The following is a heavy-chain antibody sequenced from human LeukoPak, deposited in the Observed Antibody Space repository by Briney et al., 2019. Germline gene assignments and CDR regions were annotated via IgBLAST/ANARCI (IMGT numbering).Heavy chain of an antibody. V-gene: IGHV4-39*01. CDR1: GGSISSSSYY. CDR3: ARREASSSWSYAPLAWYYFDY. D-gene: IGHD6-13*01. CDR2: IYYSGST. J-gene: IGHJ4*02. Sequence: SETLSLTCTVSGGSISSSSYYWGWIRQPPGKGLEWIGSIYYSGSTYYNPSLKSRVTISVDTSKNQFSLKLSSVTAADTAVYYCARREASSSWSYAPLAWYYFDYWGQGTLVTVSS.